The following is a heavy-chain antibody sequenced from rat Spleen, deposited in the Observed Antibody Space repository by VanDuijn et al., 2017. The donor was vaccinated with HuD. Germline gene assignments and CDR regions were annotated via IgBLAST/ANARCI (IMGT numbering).Heavy chain of an antibody. D-gene: IGHD1-9*01. CDR2: ISYGDSSGHSST. CDR1: GFTFSGYW. Sequence: EVQLVETGGGLVQPGRSLKLSCVASGFTFSGYWMYWIRQAPGKGLEWVATISYGDSSGHSSTYYRDSVKGRFTISRDNARSTLSLQMDSLRSEDTATYYCARRHYGYTDYFDYWGQGVMVTVSS. CDR3: ARRHYGYTDYFDY. V-gene: IGHV5-58*01. J-gene: IGHJ2*01.